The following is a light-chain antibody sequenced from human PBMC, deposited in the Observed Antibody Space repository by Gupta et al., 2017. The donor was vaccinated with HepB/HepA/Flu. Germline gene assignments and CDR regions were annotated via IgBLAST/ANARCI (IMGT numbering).Light chain of an antibody. CDR2: AAS. CDR3: QQYNNWPPVT. CDR1: QSVSSN. V-gene: IGKV3-15*01. Sequence: EIVMTQSPATLSVSPGERVTLSCRASQSVSSNLGWYQQKPGQAPRLLIYAASTRATGIPARFSGSGSGTEFTLTISSLQSEDFAFYYCQQYNNWPPVTFGGGTKVESK. J-gene: IGKJ4*01.